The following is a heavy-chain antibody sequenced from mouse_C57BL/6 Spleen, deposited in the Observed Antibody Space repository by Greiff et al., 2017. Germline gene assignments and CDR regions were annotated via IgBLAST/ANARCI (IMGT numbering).Heavy chain of an antibody. CDR2: ISSGSSTI. CDR3: ARRLTGYFDY. J-gene: IGHJ2*01. D-gene: IGHD4-1*01. V-gene: IGHV5-17*01. CDR1: GFTFSDYG. Sequence: EVQLVESGGGLVKPGGSLKLSCAASGFTFSDYGMHWVRQAPEKGLEWVAYISSGSSTIYYADTVKGRFTISRDNAKNTLFLQMTSLRSDDTAMYYCARRLTGYFDYWGQGTTLTVSS.